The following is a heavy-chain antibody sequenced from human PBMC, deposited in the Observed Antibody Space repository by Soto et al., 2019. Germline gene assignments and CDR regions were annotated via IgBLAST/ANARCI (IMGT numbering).Heavy chain of an antibody. J-gene: IGHJ3*01. V-gene: IGHV3-53*01. D-gene: IGHD1-1*01. CDR1: GLTISGKKY. CDR2: LYDVDGS. Sequence: DVQLVESGGGLIQPGESLRLSCAAFGLTISGKKYVAWVRQAPGKGLEWVSALYDVDGSFYADSVKGRFSTSRDSSKPTVSLQMNDVTPDDTAVYYCATWHEREHAYDVWGQGTTVTVSS. CDR3: ATWHEREHAYDV.